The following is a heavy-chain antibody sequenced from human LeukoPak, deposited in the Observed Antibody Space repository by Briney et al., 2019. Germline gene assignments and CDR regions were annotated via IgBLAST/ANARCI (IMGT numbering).Heavy chain of an antibody. V-gene: IGHV4-4*07. CDR1: GASISSYY. J-gene: IGHJ4*02. D-gene: IGHD5-18*01. Sequence: SETLSLTCTVSGASISSYYWSWIRQPAGKGLEWIGRIYTSGSTNYNPSLRGRVTISRDTSKNQLSLKLTSVTAPDTAVYYCASVGGYTYGLHFWGQGTLVTVSS. CDR3: ASVGGYTYGLHF. CDR2: IYTSGST.